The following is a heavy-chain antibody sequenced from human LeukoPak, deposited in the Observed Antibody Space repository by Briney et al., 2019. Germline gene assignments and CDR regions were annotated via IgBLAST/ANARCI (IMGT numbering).Heavy chain of an antibody. V-gene: IGHV4-38-2*01. Sequence: KASETLSLTCAVSGYSIISGDYLGWIRQSPGKGLEWIGSIYHSGSTHYNPSLKSRVTISVDASKSQFSLMLSSVTAADTAVYYCARNRSVTATPGFDHWGQGTLVTVSS. CDR3: ARNRSVTATPGFDH. CDR1: GYSIISGDY. CDR2: IYHSGST. J-gene: IGHJ4*02. D-gene: IGHD2-21*02.